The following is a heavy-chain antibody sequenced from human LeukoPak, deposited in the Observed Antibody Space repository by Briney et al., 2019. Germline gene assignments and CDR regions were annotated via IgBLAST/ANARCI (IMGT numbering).Heavy chain of an antibody. CDR2: INHSGST. J-gene: IGHJ4*02. CDR1: GGSFSGYY. Sequence: PSETLSLTCAVYGGSFSGYYWSWIRQPPGKGLEWIGEINHSGSTNYNPSLKSRVTISVDTSKNQFSLKLSSVTAADTAVYYCAREVDVSSWEHNSTYYFDYWGQGTLVTVSS. D-gene: IGHD6-13*01. CDR3: AREVDVSSWEHNSTYYFDY. V-gene: IGHV4-34*01.